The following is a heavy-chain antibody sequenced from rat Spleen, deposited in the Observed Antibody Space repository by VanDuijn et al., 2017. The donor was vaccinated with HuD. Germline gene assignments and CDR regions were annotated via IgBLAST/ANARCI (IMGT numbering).Heavy chain of an antibody. D-gene: IGHD4-3*01. CDR1: GFTFSDYA. V-gene: IGHV5-25*01. J-gene: IGHJ2*01. CDR3: VREDFGVDY. Sequence: EVQLVESGGGLVQPGRSMKLSCAASGFTFSDYAMAWVRQAPTKGLEWVATISTGGGNTYYRDSVKGRFTISRDNAKSTLSLQMDSLRSEDTAIYYCVREDFGVDYWGQGVMVTVSS. CDR2: ISTGGGNT.